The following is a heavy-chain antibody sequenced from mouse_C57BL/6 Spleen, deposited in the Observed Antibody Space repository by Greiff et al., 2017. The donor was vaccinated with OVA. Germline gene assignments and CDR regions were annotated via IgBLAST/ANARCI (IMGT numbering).Heavy chain of an antibody. J-gene: IGHJ3*01. Sequence: EVHLVESGGGLVQPGGSLSLSCAASGFTFTDYYMSWVRQPPGKALEWLGFIRNKANGYTTEYSASVKGRFTISRDNSQSILYLQMNAMRAEDSATYYCARSYYGSGGFAYWGQGTLVTVSA. D-gene: IGHD1-1*01. CDR3: ARSYYGSGGFAY. CDR2: IRNKANGYTT. CDR1: GFTFTDYY. V-gene: IGHV7-3*01.